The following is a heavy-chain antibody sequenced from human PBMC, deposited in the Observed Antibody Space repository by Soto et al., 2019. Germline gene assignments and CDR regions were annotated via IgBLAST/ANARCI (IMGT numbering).Heavy chain of an antibody. D-gene: IGHD1-26*01. Sequence: PGGSLRLSCAASGFTFSSYSMNWVRQAPEKGLEWVSSISSSSSYIYYADSVKGRFTISRDNAKNSLYLQMNSLRAEDTAVYYCAMESGSSHVAFDIWGKGTMVTVS. V-gene: IGHV3-21*01. CDR3: AMESGSSHVAFDI. CDR1: GFTFSSYS. CDR2: ISSSSSYI. J-gene: IGHJ3*02.